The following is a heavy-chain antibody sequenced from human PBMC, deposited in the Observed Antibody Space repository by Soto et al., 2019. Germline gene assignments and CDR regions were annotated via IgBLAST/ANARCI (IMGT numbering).Heavy chain of an antibody. J-gene: IGHJ4*02. V-gene: IGHV4-4*02. CDR1: GGSISTSNW. CDR2: IYHGGST. CDR3: ARAHDDCDYQFDS. D-gene: IGHD4-17*01. Sequence: QVQLQESGPGLVKPSGTLSLTCAVSGGSISTSNWWSWVRQPPGKGLEWIGEIYHGGSTNYTPSLSCLVTISVDKSKSQCSRQVTAVTAADTAVYYCARAHDDCDYQFDSWGQGTLVTVSS.